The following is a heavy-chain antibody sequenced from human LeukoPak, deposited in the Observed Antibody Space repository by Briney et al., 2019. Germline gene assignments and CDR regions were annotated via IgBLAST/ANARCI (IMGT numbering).Heavy chain of an antibody. Sequence: SETLPLTCTVSGGSISSYYWSWIRQPAGKGLERIGRIYTSGSTNYNPSLKSRVTMSVDTSKNQFSLKLSSVTAADTAVYYCARATVTGFHFDYWGQGTLVTVSS. J-gene: IGHJ4*02. CDR3: ARATVTGFHFDY. V-gene: IGHV4-4*07. D-gene: IGHD4-17*01. CDR1: GGSISSYY. CDR2: IYTSGST.